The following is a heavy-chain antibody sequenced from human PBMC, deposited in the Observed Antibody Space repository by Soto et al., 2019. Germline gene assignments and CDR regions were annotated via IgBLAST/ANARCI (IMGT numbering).Heavy chain of an antibody. D-gene: IGHD3-10*01. Sequence: GGSLRLSCASSGFPFSSYGMHWVRQAPGKGLEWVAVISYDGSNKYYADSVKGRFTISRDNSKNTLYLQMNSLRAEDTAVYYCAKDGLGSLDYWGQGTLVTVSS. CDR2: ISYDGSNK. J-gene: IGHJ4*02. V-gene: IGHV3-30*18. CDR3: AKDGLGSLDY. CDR1: GFPFSSYG.